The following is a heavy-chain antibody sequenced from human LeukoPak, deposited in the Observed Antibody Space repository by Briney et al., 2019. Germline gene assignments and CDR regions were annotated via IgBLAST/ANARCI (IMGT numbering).Heavy chain of an antibody. J-gene: IGHJ4*02. CDR1: GFTFSSYG. V-gene: IGHV3-33*01. Sequence: GRPLRLSCAASGFTFSSYGMHWVRQAPGKGLEWVAVIWYDGSNKYYADSVKGRFTISRDNSKNTLYLQMNSLRAEDTAVYYCARDERHYYDSSGYYSPDGLDYWGQGTLVTVSS. CDR3: ARDERHYYDSSGYYSPDGLDY. CDR2: IWYDGSNK. D-gene: IGHD3-22*01.